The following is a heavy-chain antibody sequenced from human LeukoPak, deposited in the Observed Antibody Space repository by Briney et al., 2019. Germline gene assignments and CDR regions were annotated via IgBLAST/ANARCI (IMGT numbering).Heavy chain of an antibody. CDR3: ARDRWFGESLPAHFEY. J-gene: IGHJ4*02. V-gene: IGHV3-7*01. CDR1: RFTFSNYW. D-gene: IGHD3-10*01. CDR2: IKTDGGET. Sequence: PGGSLRLSCVASRFTFSNYWMTWVRQAPGKGLERVANIKTDGGETYYMESVRGRFTISRDNAKNSLYLQMNSLRVEDTAFYYCARDRWFGESLPAHFEYWGQGTLVTVSS.